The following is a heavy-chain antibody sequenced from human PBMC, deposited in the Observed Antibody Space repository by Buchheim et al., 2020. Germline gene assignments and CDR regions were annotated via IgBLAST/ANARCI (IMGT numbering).Heavy chain of an antibody. CDR3: TLMRTTNHGFDP. CDR2: IYWDDDK. CDR1: GFSLSTSGVG. Sequence: QIPLKESGPTLVKPTQTLTLTCTFSGFSLSTSGVGVGWIRQPPGKALEWLSLIYWDDDKRYSPSLQSCLTITKDTPKNQVVLTMTSLDPVDTATYYCTLMRTTNHGFDPWGQGTL. J-gene: IGHJ5*02. V-gene: IGHV2-5*02. D-gene: IGHD2/OR15-2a*01.